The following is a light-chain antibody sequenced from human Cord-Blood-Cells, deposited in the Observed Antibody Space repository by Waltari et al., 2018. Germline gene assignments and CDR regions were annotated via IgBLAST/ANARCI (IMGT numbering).Light chain of an antibody. CDR3: QQRSNWLT. CDR1: QSVSSY. V-gene: IGKV3-11*01. Sequence: EIVLTQSPRTLSLSPAERATLSCRASQSVSSYLAWYQQKPGQAPRLLIYDASNRATGIPARFSGSGSGTDFTLTISSLEPEDFAVYYCQQRSNWLTFGGGTKVDIK. J-gene: IGKJ4*01. CDR2: DAS.